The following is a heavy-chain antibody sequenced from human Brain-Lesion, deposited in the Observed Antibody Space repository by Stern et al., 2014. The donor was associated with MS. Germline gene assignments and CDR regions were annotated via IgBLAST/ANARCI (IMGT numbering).Heavy chain of an antibody. CDR3: ARDRGYYGDHRDY. D-gene: IGHD4-17*01. V-gene: IGHV3-33*01. J-gene: IGHJ4*02. CDR2: IWYDGSNK. CDR1: GFTFSTYG. Sequence: VQLVESGGGVVQPGRSLRLSCAASGFTFSTYGMHWVRQAPGKGLEWVAVIWYDGSNKYYADSVKGRFTISRDNSKNTLYLQMNSLRAEDTAVYYCARDRGYYGDHRDYWGQGTLVTVSS.